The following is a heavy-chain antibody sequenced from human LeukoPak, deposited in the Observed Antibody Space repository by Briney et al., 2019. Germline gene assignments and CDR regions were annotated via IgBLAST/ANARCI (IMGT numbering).Heavy chain of an antibody. V-gene: IGHV5-51*01. CDR3: ARYGSGSSTYYFDY. CDR1: GYSFTSYL. CDR2: IYPGDSDT. D-gene: IGHD3-10*01. J-gene: IGHJ4*02. Sequence: GESLQISCKGSGYSFTSYLIGWVRQMPRKGLEWMGIIYPGDSDTRYSPPFQGQVTISADKSISTAYLQWSSLKASDTAMYYCARYGSGSSTYYFDYWGQGTLVTVSS.